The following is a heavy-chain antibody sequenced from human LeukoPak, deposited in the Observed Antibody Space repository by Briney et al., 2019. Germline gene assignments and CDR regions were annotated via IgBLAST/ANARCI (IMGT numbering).Heavy chain of an antibody. Sequence: GSLRLSCTASGFSVRTTYMSWVRQAPGKGLEWVSVLYTGGGTDHADSVKGRFTISRDNAKNSLYLQMNSLRAEDTALYYCARGVYYYDRQSDAFDIWGQGTMVTVSS. CDR2: LYTGGGT. CDR1: GFSVRTTY. V-gene: IGHV3-53*01. J-gene: IGHJ3*02. CDR3: ARGVYYYDRQSDAFDI. D-gene: IGHD3-22*01.